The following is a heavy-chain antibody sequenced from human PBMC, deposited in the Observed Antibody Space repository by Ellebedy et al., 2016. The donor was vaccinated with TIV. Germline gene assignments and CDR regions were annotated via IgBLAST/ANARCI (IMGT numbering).Heavy chain of an antibody. D-gene: IGHD5-18*01. V-gene: IGHV1-46*01. CDR1: GGTFSSYA. Sequence: ASVKVSCXASGGTFSSYAISWVRQAPGQGLEWMGIINPSGGSTSYAQKFQGRVTMTRDTSTSTVYMELSSLRSEDTAVYYCAGRYSYGMDVWGQGTTVTVSS. CDR2: INPSGGST. J-gene: IGHJ6*02. CDR3: AGRYSYGMDV.